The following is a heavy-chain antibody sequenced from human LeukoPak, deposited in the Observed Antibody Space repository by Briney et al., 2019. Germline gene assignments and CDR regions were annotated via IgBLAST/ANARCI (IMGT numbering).Heavy chain of an antibody. CDR3: ARGNSEGYYDSSGYYYY. CDR2: IIPILGIA. D-gene: IGHD3-22*01. CDR1: GYTFTSYG. Sequence: ASVKVSCKASGYTFTSYGISWVRQAPGQGLEWMGRIIPILGIANYAQKFQGRVTITADKSTSTAYMELSSLRSEDTAVYYCARGNSEGYYDSSGYYYYWGQGTLVTVSS. J-gene: IGHJ4*02. V-gene: IGHV1-69*04.